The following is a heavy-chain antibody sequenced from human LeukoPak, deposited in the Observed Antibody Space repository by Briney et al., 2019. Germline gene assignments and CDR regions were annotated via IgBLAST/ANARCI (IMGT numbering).Heavy chain of an antibody. Sequence: GGSLRLSCAASGFTFSNFGMHWVRQAPGKGLEWVAFIWYDGSNTYYADSVKGRFTISRDNSKNTLYLQMNSLRAEDTAVYYCAKGPYYGSGSYDSYWGQGTLVTVSS. CDR2: IWYDGSNT. CDR1: GFTFSNFG. V-gene: IGHV3-30*02. J-gene: IGHJ4*02. D-gene: IGHD3-10*01. CDR3: AKGPYYGSGSYDSY.